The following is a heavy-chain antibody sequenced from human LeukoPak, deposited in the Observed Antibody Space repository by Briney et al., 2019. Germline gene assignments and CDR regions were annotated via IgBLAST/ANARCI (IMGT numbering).Heavy chain of an antibody. J-gene: IGHJ5*02. D-gene: IGHD2-8*01. CDR2: IYTSGST. CDR3: ARGYCTNGVCYRNNWFDP. V-gene: IGHV4-61*02. Sequence: SQTLSLTCTVSGGSISSGSYYWSWIRQPAGKGLEWIGRIYTSGSTSYNPSLKSRVTKSVDTSKNQFSLKLSSVTAADTAVYYCARGYCTNGVCYRNNWFDPWGQGTLVTVSS. CDR1: GGSISSGSYY.